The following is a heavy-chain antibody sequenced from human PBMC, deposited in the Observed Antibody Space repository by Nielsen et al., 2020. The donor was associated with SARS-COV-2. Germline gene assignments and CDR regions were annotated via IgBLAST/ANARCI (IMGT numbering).Heavy chain of an antibody. D-gene: IGHD5/OR15-5a*01. CDR3: AKAKEVSVFYYYYGMDV. Sequence: LKISCAASGFTFSSYGMHWVRQAPGKGLEWVAVISYDGSNKYYADSVKGRFTISRDNSKNTLYLQMNSLRAEDTAVYYCAKAKEVSVFYYYYGMDVWGQGTTVTVSS. CDR2: ISYDGSNK. J-gene: IGHJ6*02. V-gene: IGHV3-30*18. CDR1: GFTFSSYG.